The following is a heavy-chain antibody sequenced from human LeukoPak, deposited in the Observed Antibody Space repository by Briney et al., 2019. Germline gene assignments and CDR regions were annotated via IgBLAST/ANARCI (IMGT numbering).Heavy chain of an antibody. CDR1: GFTVSGNY. J-gene: IGHJ4*02. CDR3: ARDRRYGGVGDFDY. D-gene: IGHD3-16*01. CDR2: IYTDCNT. V-gene: IGHV3-66*01. Sequence: GGSLRLSCAVFGFTVSGNYMSWVRQAPRKGLEWVSAIYTDCNTHHAGSVKGRFTISRDSFKNTLYHQMNSQRAEDTAVYYCARDRRYGGVGDFDYWGQGTLVTVSS.